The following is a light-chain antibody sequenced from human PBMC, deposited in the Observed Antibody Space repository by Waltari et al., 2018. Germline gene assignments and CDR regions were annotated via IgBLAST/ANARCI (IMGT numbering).Light chain of an antibody. V-gene: IGKV1-9*01. CDR2: AAS. CDR1: QGISSY. CDR3: QQYYDTPQT. J-gene: IGKJ1*01. Sequence: DIQLTQSPSFLSASVGDRVTITCRASQGISSYLAWYQQKPGKAPKLLIYAASTLQSGVPSRFSGSGSGTDFTLTISSLQAEDVAVYYCQQYYDTPQTFGQGTKVEIK.